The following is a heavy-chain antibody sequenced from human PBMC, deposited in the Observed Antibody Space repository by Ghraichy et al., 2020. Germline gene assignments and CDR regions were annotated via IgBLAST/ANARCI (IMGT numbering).Heavy chain of an antibody. Sequence: SETLSLTCAVYGGSFSGYYWSWIRQPPGKGLEWIGEINHSGSTNYNPSLKSRVTISVDTSKNQFSLKLSSVTAADTAVYYCARGRIVLMVYATRGNWFDPWGQGTLVTVSS. D-gene: IGHD2-8*01. V-gene: IGHV4-34*01. CDR2: INHSGST. J-gene: IGHJ5*02. CDR1: GGSFSGYY. CDR3: ARGRIVLMVYATRGNWFDP.